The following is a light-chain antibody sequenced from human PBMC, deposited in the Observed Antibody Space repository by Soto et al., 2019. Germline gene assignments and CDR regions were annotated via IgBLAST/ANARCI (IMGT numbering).Light chain of an antibody. CDR3: QSYFTTRSALYV. Sequence: QLVLTQPPSVSGAPGQRVTISCTGSSSNIGAGYDVHWYQQRPGTAPKLLISANINRPSGVPDRFSGSKSGTSASLAITGLQAADEGVNYSQSYFTTRSALYVFAAGTKATAL. CDR1: SSNIGAGYD. V-gene: IGLV1-40*01. CDR2: ANI. J-gene: IGLJ1*01.